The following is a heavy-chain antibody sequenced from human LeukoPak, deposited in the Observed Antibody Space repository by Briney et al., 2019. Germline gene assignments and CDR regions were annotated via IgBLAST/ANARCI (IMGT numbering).Heavy chain of an antibody. J-gene: IGHJ3*02. CDR1: GFTFSSYV. Sequence: PGGSLRLSCAASGFTFSSYVMHWVRKAPGKGMEWVAVMSFDGSDKYYADSVKGRFTISRDNSKNTLHLQMNSLRAEDTALYYCAKDQTAMVASGAFDIWGQGTMVTVSS. CDR3: AKDQTAMVASGAFDI. D-gene: IGHD5-18*01. CDR2: MSFDGSDK. V-gene: IGHV3-30-3*01.